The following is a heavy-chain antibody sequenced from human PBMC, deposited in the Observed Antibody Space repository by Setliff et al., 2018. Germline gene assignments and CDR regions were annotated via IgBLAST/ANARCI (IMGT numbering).Heavy chain of an antibody. J-gene: IGHJ6*02. CDR3: ARDRQYCTSLSCLNSYFYYHAMDF. Sequence: PSETLSLTCGGYGGSLSDYYWSWIRQPPGKGLEWIGEINQSGSTTYNPSLKGRVTISMDTSKNQFSLKLTSATAADTAVYYCARDRQYCTSLSCLNSYFYYHAMDFWGQGTTVTVS. CDR1: GGSLSDYY. CDR2: INQSGST. V-gene: IGHV4-34*01. D-gene: IGHD2-8*01.